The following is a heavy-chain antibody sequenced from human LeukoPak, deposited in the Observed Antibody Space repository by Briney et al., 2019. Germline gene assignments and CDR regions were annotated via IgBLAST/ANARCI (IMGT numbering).Heavy chain of an antibody. Sequence: GESLKISCKGSGYSFTSYWIGWVRQIPGKGLEWMGSVYPGDSDIRYSPSFQGQVTISADKATSTAYLQWSSLKASDTAMYYRAKLTIAARPIDYWGQGTLVTVSS. J-gene: IGHJ4*02. D-gene: IGHD6-6*01. CDR2: VYPGDSDI. V-gene: IGHV5-51*01. CDR1: GYSFTSYW. CDR3: AKLTIAARPIDY.